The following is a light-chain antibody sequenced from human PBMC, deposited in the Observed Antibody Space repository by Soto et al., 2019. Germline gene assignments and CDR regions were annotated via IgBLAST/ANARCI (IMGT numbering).Light chain of an antibody. V-gene: IGLV3-21*04. CDR2: YDR. Sequence: SYELTQPPSVSVAPGQTARITCEGNNIGSKSVHWYQQRPGQARVLVMFYDRERPSGIPERFSGSNPGNTATLTISTVEAGDEADYYCQVWGSSSDHVVFGGGTKLTVL. CDR3: QVWGSSSDHVV. CDR1: NIGSKS. J-gene: IGLJ3*02.